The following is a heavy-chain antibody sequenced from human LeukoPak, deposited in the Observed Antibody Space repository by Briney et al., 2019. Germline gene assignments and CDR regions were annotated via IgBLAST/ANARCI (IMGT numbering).Heavy chain of an antibody. D-gene: IGHD3-10*01. CDR2: IYHSGTT. CDR3: AVEVRESVSLINGDC. V-gene: IGHV4-38-2*02. CDR1: GYSISSGYY. J-gene: IGHJ4*02. Sequence: NPSETLSLTCTVSGYSISSGYYWGWIRQPPGKGLEWIGSIYHSGTTYYNPSLKGRVTISVDMSKNQFSLKLSSVTAADTAVYYCAVEVRESVSLINGDCWGQGTLVTVSS.